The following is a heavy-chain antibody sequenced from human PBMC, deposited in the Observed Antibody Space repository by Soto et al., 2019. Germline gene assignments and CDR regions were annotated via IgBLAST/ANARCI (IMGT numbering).Heavy chain of an antibody. CDR2: IYPGDSDT. V-gene: IGHV5-51*01. D-gene: IGHD4-4*01. CDR1: GYRFTSYW. Sequence: GESLKISCKCSGYRFTSYWIGWVRELPGKGLECMGIIYPGDSDTRYNPSHQSQVTISDNKTIRTSYLQWSSLKAPEAVMYYCARQDGNYSIFSYYYGVDVCGQGTTVTVSS. CDR3: ARQDGNYSIFSYYYGVDV. J-gene: IGHJ6*02.